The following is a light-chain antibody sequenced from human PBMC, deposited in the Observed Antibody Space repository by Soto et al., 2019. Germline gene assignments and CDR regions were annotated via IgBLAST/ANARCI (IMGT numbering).Light chain of an antibody. Sequence: EIVMTQSPATLSASPGERATLSCRASQSVRSNLAWYQQKPGQAPRLLIYGASTRATGIPARFSGSGSGTEFTLTISSLQSGDFAVYYCQQYNNWLLYTFGQGTKLAIK. CDR1: QSVRSN. CDR2: GAS. V-gene: IGKV3-15*01. CDR3: QQYNNWLLYT. J-gene: IGKJ2*01.